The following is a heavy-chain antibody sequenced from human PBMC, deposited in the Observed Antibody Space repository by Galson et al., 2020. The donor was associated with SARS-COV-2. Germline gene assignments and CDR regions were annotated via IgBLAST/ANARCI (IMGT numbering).Heavy chain of an antibody. CDR1: GGSISRYF. CDR2: IYYTGIT. Sequence: GSLRLSCTVSGGSISRYFWSWIRQSPGKGLEWMGDIYYTGITNYNPSLKGRVTISIDTSKYQFSLRLSSVTAADTAVYYCAGVTNYYDSRRFPKRWVDRWGQGTLVTVSA. CDR3: AGVTNYYDSRRFPKRWVDR. D-gene: IGHD3-22*01. V-gene: IGHV4-59*08. J-gene: IGHJ4*02.